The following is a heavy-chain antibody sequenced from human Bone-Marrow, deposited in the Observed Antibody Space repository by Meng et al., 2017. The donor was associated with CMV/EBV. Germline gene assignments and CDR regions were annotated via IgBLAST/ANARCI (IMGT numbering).Heavy chain of an antibody. Sequence: ASVKVSCKASGGTFSSYTISWVRQAPGQGLEWMGWINPNSGGTNYAQKFQGRVTMTRDTSISTAYMELSRLRSDDTAVYYCANPTRYSGSESAFDILGQGTMVTVS. J-gene: IGHJ3*02. CDR3: ANPTRYSGSESAFDI. CDR1: GGTFSSYT. V-gene: IGHV1-2*02. D-gene: IGHD1-26*01. CDR2: INPNSGGT.